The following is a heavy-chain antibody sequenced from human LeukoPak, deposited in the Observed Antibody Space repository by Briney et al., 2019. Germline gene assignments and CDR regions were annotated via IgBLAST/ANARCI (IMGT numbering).Heavy chain of an antibody. V-gene: IGHV1-2*04. Sequence: ASVKVSCKASGYTFTGYYMHWVRQAPGQGLEWMGWINPNSGGTNYAQKFQGWVTMTRDTSISTAYMELSRLRSDDTAVYYCARSGLAVAGTEVWFDPWGQGTLVTVSS. J-gene: IGHJ5*02. CDR1: GYTFTGYY. D-gene: IGHD6-19*01. CDR2: INPNSGGT. CDR3: ARSGLAVAGTEVWFDP.